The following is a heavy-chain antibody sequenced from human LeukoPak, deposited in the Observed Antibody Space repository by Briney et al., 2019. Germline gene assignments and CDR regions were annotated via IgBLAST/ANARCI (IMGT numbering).Heavy chain of an antibody. V-gene: IGHV3-21*01. CDR3: ASDIVVVPAAIHADAFDI. Sequence: PGGSLRLSCAASGFTFSSYSMNWVGQAPGKGLEWVSSISSSSSYIYYADSVKGRFTISRDNAKNSLYLQMNSLRAEDTAVYYCASDIVVVPAAIHADAFDIWGQGTMVTVSS. J-gene: IGHJ3*02. D-gene: IGHD2-2*02. CDR1: GFTFSSYS. CDR2: ISSSSSYI.